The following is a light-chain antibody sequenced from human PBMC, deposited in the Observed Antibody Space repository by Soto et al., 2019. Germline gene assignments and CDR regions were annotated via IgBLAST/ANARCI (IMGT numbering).Light chain of an antibody. CDR1: QSISGN. J-gene: IGKJ1*01. V-gene: IGKV3D-15*01. CDR3: QQYDSFSVT. Sequence: EVVMTQSPATLSVSPGERATLSFRASQSISGNLAWYQQKHGQPPRLLIFDSVTRAPGIPSRFIGSGSGTEFTLTISSLQPDDFATYYCQQYDSFSVTFGQGTKVDI. CDR2: DSV.